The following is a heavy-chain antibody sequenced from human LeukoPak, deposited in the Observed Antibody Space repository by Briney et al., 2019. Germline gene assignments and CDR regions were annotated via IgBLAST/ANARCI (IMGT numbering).Heavy chain of an antibody. Sequence: SETLSLTRAVYGGSFNDYYWSWIRQPPGKGLEWSGDINHRGSANYNPSLKSRVSMSVDTSKNQFSLRLTSVTAADTAVYYCARRVIVVVPAANTTFDSWGQGTLVTVSS. CDR2: INHRGSA. CDR1: GGSFNDYY. CDR3: ARRVIVVVPAANTTFDS. D-gene: IGHD2-2*01. V-gene: IGHV4-34*01. J-gene: IGHJ4*02.